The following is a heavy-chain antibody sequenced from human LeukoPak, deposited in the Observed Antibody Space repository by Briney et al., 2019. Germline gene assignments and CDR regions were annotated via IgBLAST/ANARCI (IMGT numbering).Heavy chain of an antibody. V-gene: IGHV3-30*02. CDR1: GFTFSSYG. Sequence: GGSLRLSCAASGFTFSSYGTHWVRQAPGKGLEWVAFIRYDGSNKYYADSVKGRFTISRDNSKNTLYLQMNSLRAEDTAVYYCAKDLLAARPSVQYFDYWGQGTLVTVSS. D-gene: IGHD6-6*01. CDR2: IRYDGSNK. J-gene: IGHJ4*02. CDR3: AKDLLAARPSVQYFDY.